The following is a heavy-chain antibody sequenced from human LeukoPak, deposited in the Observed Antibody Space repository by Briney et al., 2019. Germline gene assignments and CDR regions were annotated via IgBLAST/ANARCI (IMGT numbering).Heavy chain of an antibody. J-gene: IGHJ4*02. CDR1: GGSISSSKYY. D-gene: IGHD6-13*01. CDR2: IYYSGST. V-gene: IGHV4-39*07. Sequence: SETLSLTCTVSGGSISSSKYYWGWIRQPPGKGLEWIGSIYYSGSTYYNPSLKSRVTISVDTSKNQFSLKLSSVTAADTAVYYCARTAAAGIDYWGQGTLVTVSS. CDR3: ARTAAAGIDY.